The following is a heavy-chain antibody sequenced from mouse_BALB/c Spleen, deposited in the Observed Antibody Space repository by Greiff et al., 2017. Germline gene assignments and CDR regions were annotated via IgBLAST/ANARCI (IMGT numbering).Heavy chain of an antibody. CDR3: ARSAYYGSSDYAMDY. D-gene: IGHD1-1*01. V-gene: IGHV5-17*02. CDR2: ISSGSSTI. Sequence: EVHLVESGGGLVQPGGSRKLSCAASGFTFSSFGMHWVRQAPEKGLEWVAYISSGSSTIYYADTVKGRFTISRDNPKNTLFLQMTSLRSEDTAMYYCARSAYYGSSDYAMDYWGQGTSVTVSS. J-gene: IGHJ4*01. CDR1: GFTFSSFG.